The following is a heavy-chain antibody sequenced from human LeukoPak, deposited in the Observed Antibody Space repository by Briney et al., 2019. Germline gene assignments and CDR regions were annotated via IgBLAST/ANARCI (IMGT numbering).Heavy chain of an antibody. Sequence: GGSLRLSCAASEFIFSSYGMHWVRQAPGKGLEWVAIISSDGSDKYYADSVKGRFSISRDNSQKTLYLQMNSLRPDDTAVYYCARQKITVTVSLDYWGQGTLVTASS. V-gene: IGHV3-30*03. CDR2: ISSDGSDK. J-gene: IGHJ4*02. CDR3: ARQKITVTVSLDY. CDR1: EFIFSSYG. D-gene: IGHD4-17*01.